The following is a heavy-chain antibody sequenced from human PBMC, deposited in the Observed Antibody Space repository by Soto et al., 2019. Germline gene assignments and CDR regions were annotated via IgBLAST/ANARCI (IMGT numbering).Heavy chain of an antibody. CDR1: GITFSSYS. V-gene: IGHV3-21*01. CDR2: ISSTGTYI. Sequence: EVQLVESGGGLVKPGGSLRLSCAASGITFSSYSMNWVRQAPGKGLEWVSSISSTGTYIDYAGSVKGRFTISRDNAKNSLFRQMDSLRAEDASLYYCARETNPYSISPHAFDIWGQGTMVTVSS. D-gene: IGHD6-6*01. J-gene: IGHJ3*02. CDR3: ARETNPYSISPHAFDI.